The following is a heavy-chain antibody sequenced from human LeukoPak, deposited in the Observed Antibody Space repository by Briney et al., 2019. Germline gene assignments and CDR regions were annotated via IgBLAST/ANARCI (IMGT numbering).Heavy chain of an antibody. CDR1: GLTVSSSF. CDR2: VYGPGSI. J-gene: IGHJ3*02. V-gene: IGHV3-66*01. Sequence: PGGSLRLSCAASGLTVSSSFTGWVRQAPGKGLEWVSVVYGPGSIYYADSVKGRFTISRDNSKNTLYLQMNSLRAEDTAVYYCARVGDIVVVPADKEDAFDIWGQGTMVTVSS. CDR3: ARVGDIVVVPADKEDAFDI. D-gene: IGHD2-2*01.